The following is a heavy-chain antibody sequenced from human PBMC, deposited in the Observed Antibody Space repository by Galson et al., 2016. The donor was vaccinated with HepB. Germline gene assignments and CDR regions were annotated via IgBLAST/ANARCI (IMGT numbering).Heavy chain of an antibody. CDR1: AFSFTNYA. V-gene: IGHV3-30*04. D-gene: IGHD2-2*01. Sequence: SLRLSCAASAFSFTNYAMHWVRQAPGKGLEWVALTSYDGSNKYYGDSVKGRFTIYRDNSKNTLYLQMNSLRAEDTAVYYCARHYRSSTSCNHYDYNGMDVWGQGTTVTVSS. J-gene: IGHJ6*02. CDR2: TSYDGSNK. CDR3: ARHYRSSTSCNHYDYNGMDV.